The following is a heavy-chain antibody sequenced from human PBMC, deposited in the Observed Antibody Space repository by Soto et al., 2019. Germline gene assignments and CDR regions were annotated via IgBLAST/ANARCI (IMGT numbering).Heavy chain of an antibody. CDR2: ISSSSSYI. J-gene: IGHJ4*02. V-gene: IGHV3-21*01. CDR3: ARDQDWTSCYDY. D-gene: IGHD2-2*01. Sequence: GGSLRLSCAASGFTFSSYSMNWVRQAPGKGLEWVSSISSSSSYIYYADSVKGRFTISRDNAKNSLYLQMNSLRAEDTAVYYCARDQDWTSCYDYWGQGTLVTVSS. CDR1: GFTFSSYS.